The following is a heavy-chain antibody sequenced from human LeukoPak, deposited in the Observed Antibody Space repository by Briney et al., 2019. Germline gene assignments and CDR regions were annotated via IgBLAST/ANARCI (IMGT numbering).Heavy chain of an antibody. CDR3: ARSLPYGTTWYGRSDF. Sequence: GGSLRLSCAASGFPFNAYWMTWVRQAPGKGLGWVANIRQDGDTKYYVDSVKGRFTISRDNAMNSLYLQMNSLRAEDTAIYYCARSLPYGTTWYGRSDFWGQGTLVTVSS. V-gene: IGHV3-7*03. D-gene: IGHD6-13*01. CDR1: GFPFNAYW. CDR2: IRQDGDTK. J-gene: IGHJ4*02.